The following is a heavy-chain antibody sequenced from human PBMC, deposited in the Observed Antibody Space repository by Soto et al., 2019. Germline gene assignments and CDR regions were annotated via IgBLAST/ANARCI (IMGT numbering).Heavy chain of an antibody. V-gene: IGHV3-30*18. Sequence: QVQLVESGGGVVQPGRSLRLSCAASGFTFSSYGMHWVRQAPGKGLEWVAVISYDGSNKYYADSVKGRFTISRDNSKNTLYLQMNSLRAAYTAVYYCAKDTIAVATTFDYWGQRTLVTVS. CDR1: GFTFSSYG. CDR3: AKDTIAVATTFDY. J-gene: IGHJ4*02. D-gene: IGHD6-19*01. CDR2: ISYDGSNK.